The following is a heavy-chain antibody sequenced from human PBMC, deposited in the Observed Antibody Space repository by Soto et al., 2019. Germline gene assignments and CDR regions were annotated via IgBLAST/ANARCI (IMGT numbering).Heavy chain of an antibody. Sequence: QVQLQESGPGLVKPSQTLSLTCTVSGGSISSGGYYWSWIRQHPGKGLEWIGYIYYSGSTYYNPSLKSRVTISVDTSKNQFSLKLSSVTAADTAVYYCARAHSAVVGRPYYFDYWGQGTLVTVSS. V-gene: IGHV4-31*03. J-gene: IGHJ4*02. CDR1: GGSISSGGYY. D-gene: IGHD6-19*01. CDR3: ARAHSAVVGRPYYFDY. CDR2: IYYSGST.